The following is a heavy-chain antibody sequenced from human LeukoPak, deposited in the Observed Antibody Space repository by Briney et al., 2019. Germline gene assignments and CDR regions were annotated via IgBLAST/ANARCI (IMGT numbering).Heavy chain of an antibody. CDR2: IIPIFGTA. CDR3: ARTIRSSYYYYYMDV. V-gene: IGHV1-69*05. D-gene: IGHD3-3*01. CDR1: GGTFSSYA. Sequence: SVKVSCKASGGTFSSYAISWVRQAPGQGLEWMGRIIPIFGTANYAQKFQGRVTITTDESTSTAYMELSSLRSEDTAVYYCARTIRSSYYYYYMDVWGKGTTVTVSS. J-gene: IGHJ6*03.